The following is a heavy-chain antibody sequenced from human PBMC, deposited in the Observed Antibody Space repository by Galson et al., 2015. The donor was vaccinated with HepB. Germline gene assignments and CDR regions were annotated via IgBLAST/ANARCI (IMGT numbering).Heavy chain of an antibody. CDR1: GFSFSFYW. CDR2: FNSDESNT. J-gene: IGHJ6*02. D-gene: IGHD1-14*01. CDR3: GRRPLTGGVDA. V-gene: IGHV3-74*01. Sequence: SLRLSCAASGFSFSFYWMYWVRHAPGKGLVWVSRFNSDESNTRYADSLRGRFTISRDNANNTVYLQMNSLRAEDTAVYYCGRRPLTGGVDAWGQGTTGTVTS.